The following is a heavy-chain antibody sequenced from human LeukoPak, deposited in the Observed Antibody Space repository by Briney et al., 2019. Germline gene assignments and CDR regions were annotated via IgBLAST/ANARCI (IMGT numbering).Heavy chain of an antibody. Sequence: PGGSLRLSCAASGFTFSSYSMNWVRQAPGKGLEWVSYISSSSSTIYYADPVKGRFTISRDNAKNSLYLQMNSLRAEDTAVYYCARLNPGAAGTETWGQGTLVTVSS. CDR2: ISSSSSTI. V-gene: IGHV3-48*01. CDR3: ARLNPGAAGTET. D-gene: IGHD6-13*01. J-gene: IGHJ4*02. CDR1: GFTFSSYS.